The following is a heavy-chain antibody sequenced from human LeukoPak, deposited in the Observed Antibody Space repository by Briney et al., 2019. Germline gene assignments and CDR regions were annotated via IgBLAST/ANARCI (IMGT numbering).Heavy chain of an antibody. CDR3: VSVRGGAHLNY. CDR1: GFTFSVHY. CDR2: IRNRPSSYTT. Sequence: GGSLRLSCAASGFTFSVHYMDWVRQAPGKGLEWVGRIRNRPSSYTTEYAASVKGRFTISRDDPENSLYLQMNSLQTEDTAVCYCVSVRGGAHLNYWGQGTLVTVSS. D-gene: IGHD2-21*01. J-gene: IGHJ4*02. V-gene: IGHV3-72*01.